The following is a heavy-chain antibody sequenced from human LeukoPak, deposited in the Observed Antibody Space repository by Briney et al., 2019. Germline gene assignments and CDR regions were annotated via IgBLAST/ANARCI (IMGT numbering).Heavy chain of an antibody. V-gene: IGHV4-34*01. CDR3: ARGHNYDFWSGYYGPYYGMDV. J-gene: IGHJ6*02. CDR1: GGSFSGYY. D-gene: IGHD3-3*01. Sequence: PSETLSLTCAVYGGSFSGYYWSWIRQPPGKGLEWIGEINHSGSTNYNPSLKSRVTISVDTSKNQFSLKLSSVTAADTAVYYCARGHNYDFWSGYYGPYYGMDVWGQGTTVTVSS. CDR2: INHSGST.